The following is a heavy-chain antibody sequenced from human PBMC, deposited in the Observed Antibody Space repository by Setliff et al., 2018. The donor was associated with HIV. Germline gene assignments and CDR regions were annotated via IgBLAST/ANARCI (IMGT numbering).Heavy chain of an antibody. CDR1: GYTFTGYY. CDR3: ARGGTTVNYYYYYMDV. CDR2: INPYSGDT. Sequence: ASVKVSCKASGYTFTGYYMHWVRQAPGQGLEWMGRINPYSGDTNYAQKFQGRVTMTRDTSITTAYMELSRLRSDDTAVYYCARGGTTVNYYYYYMDVWGKGTKVTVSS. D-gene: IGHD1-1*01. J-gene: IGHJ6*03. V-gene: IGHV1-2*06.